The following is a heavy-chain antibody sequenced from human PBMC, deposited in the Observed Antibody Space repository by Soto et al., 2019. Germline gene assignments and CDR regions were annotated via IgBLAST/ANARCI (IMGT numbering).Heavy chain of an antibody. CDR2: LSPNSRDP. J-gene: IGHJ4*01. CDR3: ARATPSAAGPCLDL. V-gene: IGHV1-2*02. CDR1: VYTLTPYY. D-gene: IGHD6-13*01. Sequence: SVKVSFKASVYTLTPYYIHWFRQAPGHGLECMAWLSPNSRDPNTAQQLQARVTMTRDASTRAPYMGLCRLRLQHTAVYYCARATPSAAGPCLDLWGPGTLLTAST.